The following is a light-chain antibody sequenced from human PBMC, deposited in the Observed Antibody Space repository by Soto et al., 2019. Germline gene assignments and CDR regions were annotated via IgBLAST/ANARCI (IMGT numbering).Light chain of an antibody. CDR2: EVS. V-gene: IGLV2-8*01. CDR3: SSYAGSNNFGV. CDR1: SSDVGGYNY. J-gene: IGLJ3*02. Sequence: QSVLTQPPSASGSPGQSVTISCTGTSSDVGGYNYVSWYQQHPGKAPKLMIYEVSKRPSGVPDRFSGSRSGNTASLTVSGLQAEDEVDYYCSSYAGSNNFGVFGGGTKLTVL.